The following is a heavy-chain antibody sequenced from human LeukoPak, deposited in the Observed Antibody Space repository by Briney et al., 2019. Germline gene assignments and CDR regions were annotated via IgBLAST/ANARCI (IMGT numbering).Heavy chain of an antibody. CDR3: AREGPAVAGGGYDAFDI. J-gene: IGHJ3*02. CDR2: ISSSGSTI. CDR1: GFTFSSYE. D-gene: IGHD6-19*01. Sequence: PGGSLRLSCAASGFTFSSYEMNWVRQAPGKGLEWVSYISSSGSTIYYADSVKGRFTISRDNAKNSLCLQMNSLRAEDTAVYYCAREGPAVAGGGYDAFDIWGQGTMVTVSS. V-gene: IGHV3-48*03.